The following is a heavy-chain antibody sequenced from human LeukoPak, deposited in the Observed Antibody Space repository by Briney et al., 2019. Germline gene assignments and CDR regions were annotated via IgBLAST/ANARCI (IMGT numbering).Heavy chain of an antibody. J-gene: IGHJ4*02. CDR2: IRYDGSNK. D-gene: IGHD6-13*01. CDR3: AKAAAAGALNPFDY. Sequence: GGSLRLSCAASGFTFSSYGMHWARQAPGKGLEWVAFIRYDGSNKYYADSVKGRFTISRDNSKNTLYLQMNSLRAEDAALYYCAKAAAAGALNPFDYWGQGTLVTVSS. CDR1: GFTFSSYG. V-gene: IGHV3-30*02.